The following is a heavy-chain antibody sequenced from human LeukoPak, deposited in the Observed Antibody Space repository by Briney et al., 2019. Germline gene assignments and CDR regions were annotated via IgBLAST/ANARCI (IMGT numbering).Heavy chain of an antibody. V-gene: IGHV3-74*01. CDR3: VRDHYTASDY. Sequence: GGSLRLSCAASGFTFSTYWMHWVRQAPGKGRVWVSRINSDGSSTSYADSVKGRFTISRDNAKNTLNLLMNSLRAEDTAVYYCVRDHYTASDYWGQGTLVTVSS. CDR1: GFTFSTYW. J-gene: IGHJ4*02. CDR2: INSDGSST. D-gene: IGHD2-2*02.